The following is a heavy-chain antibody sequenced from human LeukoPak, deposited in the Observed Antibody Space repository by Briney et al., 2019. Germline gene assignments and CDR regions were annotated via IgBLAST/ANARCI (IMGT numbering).Heavy chain of an antibody. Sequence: SQTLSLTCTVSGGSISSGGYYLSWIRQHPGKGLEWIVYIYYSGSTYYNPSLKSRVTISVDTSKNQFSLKLSSVTAADTAVYYCASRGIAVAGTSPPPFDYWGQGTLVTVSS. V-gene: IGHV4-31*03. CDR1: GGSISSGGYY. D-gene: IGHD6-19*01. CDR3: ASRGIAVAGTSPPPFDY. J-gene: IGHJ4*02. CDR2: IYYSGST.